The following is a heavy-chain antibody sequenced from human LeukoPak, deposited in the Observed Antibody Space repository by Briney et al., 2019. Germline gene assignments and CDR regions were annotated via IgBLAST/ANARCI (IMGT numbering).Heavy chain of an antibody. Sequence: SETLSLTCTVSGGSISSSNYYWGWIRQPPGKGLECIGSVYYSGNTYYNPSLKSRVTISVDTSKNQFSLKLSSVTAADTAVYYCARVPTYYYGSGSYFDYWGQGTLVTVSS. CDR1: GGSISSSNYY. J-gene: IGHJ4*02. V-gene: IGHV4-39*07. CDR2: VYYSGNT. CDR3: ARVPTYYYGSGSYFDY. D-gene: IGHD3-10*01.